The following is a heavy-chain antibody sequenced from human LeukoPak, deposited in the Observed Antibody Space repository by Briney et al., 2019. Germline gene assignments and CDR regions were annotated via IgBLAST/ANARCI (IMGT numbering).Heavy chain of an antibody. CDR2: ISSGDNRT. V-gene: IGHV3-23*01. D-gene: IGHD3-16*01. CDR3: AKDRGGSYAPFAH. CDR1: GFIFINYA. Sequence: PGRSLRLSCAASGFIFINYAMSWVRQTPGKGLEWVSVISSGDNRTYYADSVKGRFTISRDNSKNTLYLQMNSLRAEDTAVYYCAKDRGGSYAPFAHWGQGILVTVSS. J-gene: IGHJ4*02.